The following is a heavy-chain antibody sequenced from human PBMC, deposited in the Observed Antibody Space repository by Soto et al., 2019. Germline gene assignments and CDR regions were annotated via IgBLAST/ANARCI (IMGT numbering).Heavy chain of an antibody. Sequence: PGGSLRLSCAAAGFTFSSYWMSWVRQAPGKGLEWVANIKQDGSEKWYVDSVKGRFTISRDNAKNSLYLQMNSLRAEDTAVYYCAKSEFLCGGDCYNPLYYYYGMDVWGQGTTVTVSS. V-gene: IGHV3-7*05. CDR2: IKQDGSEK. CDR1: GFTFSSYW. CDR3: AKSEFLCGGDCYNPLYYYYGMDV. D-gene: IGHD2-21*02. J-gene: IGHJ6*02.